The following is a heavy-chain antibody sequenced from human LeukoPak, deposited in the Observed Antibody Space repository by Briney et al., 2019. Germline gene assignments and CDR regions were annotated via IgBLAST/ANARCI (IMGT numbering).Heavy chain of an antibody. CDR1: GGSISSSSYH. D-gene: IGHD4-23*01. CDR3: ARELTTVVAKGLFDY. V-gene: IGHV4-39*07. J-gene: IGHJ4*02. CDR2: IYYSGST. Sequence: SSETLSLTCTVSGGSISSSSYHWGWIRQPPGKGLEWIGSIYYSGSTYYNPSLKSRVTISVDTSKNQFSLKLSSVTAADTAVYYCARELTTVVAKGLFDYWGQGTLVTVSS.